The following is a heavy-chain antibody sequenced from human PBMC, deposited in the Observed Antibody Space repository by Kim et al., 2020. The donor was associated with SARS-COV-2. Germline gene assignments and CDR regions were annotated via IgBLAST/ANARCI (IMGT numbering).Heavy chain of an antibody. Sequence: GGSLRLSCAASGFSFDLYSMNWVRQAPGKGLEWVSYISHDSRLISYAHSVKGRFTVSRDNAKNSLYLQMNSLRGEDTAVYYCVKDHYNDYWANFDSWGPG. CDR2: ISHDSRLI. CDR1: GFSFDLYS. CDR3: VKDHYNDYWANFDS. J-gene: IGHJ4*02. V-gene: IGHV3-48*01. D-gene: IGHD5-12*01.